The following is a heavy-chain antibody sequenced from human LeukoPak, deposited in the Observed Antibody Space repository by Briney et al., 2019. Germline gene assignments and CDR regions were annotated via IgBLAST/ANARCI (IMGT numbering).Heavy chain of an antibody. D-gene: IGHD1-26*01. CDR1: GGSISSSSYY. Sequence: PSETLSLTCTVSGGSISSSSYYWSWIRQPPGKGLEWIGSIYYSGSTYYNPSLKSRVTISVDTSKNQFSLKLSSVTAADTAVYYCARLRQWELHNWGQGTLVTVSS. J-gene: IGHJ4*02. V-gene: IGHV4-39*01. CDR3: ARLRQWELHN. CDR2: IYYSGST.